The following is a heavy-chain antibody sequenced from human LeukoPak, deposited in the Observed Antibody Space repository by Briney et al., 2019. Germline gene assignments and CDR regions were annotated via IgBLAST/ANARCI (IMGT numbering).Heavy chain of an antibody. V-gene: IGHV1-8*02. CDR2: MNPNSGNT. Sequence: ASVKVSCKASGGTFSSYAINWVRQATGQGLEWMGWMNPNSGNTGYAQKFQGRVTMTRNTSISTAYMELSSLRSEDTAVYYCARLNYYGSGSYYSGSYYYYYMDVWGKGTTVTISS. CDR1: GGTFSSYA. CDR3: ARLNYYGSGSYYSGSYYYYYMDV. J-gene: IGHJ6*03. D-gene: IGHD3-10*01.